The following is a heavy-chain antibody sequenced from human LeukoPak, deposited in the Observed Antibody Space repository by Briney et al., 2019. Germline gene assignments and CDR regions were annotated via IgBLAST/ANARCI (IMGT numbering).Heavy chain of an antibody. V-gene: IGHV4-61*02. CDR1: GGSISSGSYH. J-gene: IGHJ5*02. D-gene: IGHD4-11*01. CDR3: AREDYSNYWFDP. CDR2: IYTSGST. Sequence: SETLSLTCTVSGGSISSGSYHWSWIRQPAGKGLEWIGRIYTSGSTNYNPSLKSRVTISVDTSKNQFSLKLSSVTAADTAVYYCAREDYSNYWFDPWGQGTLVTVSS.